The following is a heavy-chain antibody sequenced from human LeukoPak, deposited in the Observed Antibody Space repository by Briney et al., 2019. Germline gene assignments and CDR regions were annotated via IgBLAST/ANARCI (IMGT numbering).Heavy chain of an antibody. Sequence: GGSLRLSCAASGFTFDDYAMHWVRQAPGKGLEWVPGISWNSGSIGYADSVKGRFTISRDNAKNSLYLQMNSLKTEDTAVYYCTTDIYYGSGSFDYWGQGTLVTVSS. J-gene: IGHJ4*02. CDR1: GFTFDDYA. V-gene: IGHV3-9*01. CDR2: ISWNSGSI. D-gene: IGHD3-10*01. CDR3: TTDIYYGSGSFDY.